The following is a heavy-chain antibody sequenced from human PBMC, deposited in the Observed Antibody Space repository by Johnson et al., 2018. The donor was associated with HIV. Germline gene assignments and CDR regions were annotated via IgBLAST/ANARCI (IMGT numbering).Heavy chain of an antibody. J-gene: IGHJ3*02. CDR3: AKVRGDFWSGYYGGLNDAFDI. CDR2: ISYDGSNK. Sequence: QVQLVESGGGVVQPGRSLRLSCAASGFTFSSYAMHWVRQAPGKGLEWVAVISYDGSNKYYADSVKGRFTISRDNSKNTLYLKMNSLRAEDTAVYYGAKVRGDFWSGYYGGLNDAFDIWGQGTMVTVSS. CDR1: GFTFSSYA. D-gene: IGHD3-3*01. V-gene: IGHV3-30*04.